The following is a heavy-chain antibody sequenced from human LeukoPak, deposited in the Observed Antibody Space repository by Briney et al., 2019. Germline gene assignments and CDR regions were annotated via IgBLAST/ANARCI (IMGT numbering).Heavy chain of an antibody. Sequence: ASVKVSCKASGYTFTSYGISWVQQAPGQGLEWMGWISAYNGNTNYAQKLQGRVTMTTDTSTSTAYMELRSLRSDDTAVYYCARDDKYSSSSHFDYWGQGTLVTVSS. D-gene: IGHD6-6*01. CDR1: GYTFTSYG. CDR3: ARDDKYSSSSHFDY. J-gene: IGHJ4*02. V-gene: IGHV1-18*01. CDR2: ISAYNGNT.